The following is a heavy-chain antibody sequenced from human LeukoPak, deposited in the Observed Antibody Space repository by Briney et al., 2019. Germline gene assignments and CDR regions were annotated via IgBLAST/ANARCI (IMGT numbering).Heavy chain of an antibody. D-gene: IGHD5-24*01. V-gene: IGHV4-4*07. Sequence: SETLSLTCTVYGGSISSYYWSWIRQPAGKGLEWIVRIYTSGSTNYNPPLKSRFPMSGDTARNQFSLKLSSVAAADTGVYFCARARRDGYNMPLDYWGQGTLVTVSS. J-gene: IGHJ4*02. CDR1: GGSISSYY. CDR3: ARARRDGYNMPLDY. CDR2: IYTSGST.